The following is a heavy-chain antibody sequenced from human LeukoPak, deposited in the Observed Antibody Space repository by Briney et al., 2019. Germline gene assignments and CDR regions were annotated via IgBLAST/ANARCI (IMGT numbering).Heavy chain of an antibody. Sequence: GGSLRLSCAASGFTLSNYVMHWVRQAPGKGLEWVAFTRYDGSDKYNADSLKGRFTISRDNSKNTLFLQVNSLRAEDTALYYCAKDALISFRGAWSQSDYWGQGTLVTVSS. CDR1: GFTLSNYV. CDR3: AKDALISFRGAWSQSDY. J-gene: IGHJ4*02. D-gene: IGHD3-16*02. CDR2: TRYDGSDK. V-gene: IGHV3-30*02.